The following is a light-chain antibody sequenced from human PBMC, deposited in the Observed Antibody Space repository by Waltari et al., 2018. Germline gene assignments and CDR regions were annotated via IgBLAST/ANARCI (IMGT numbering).Light chain of an antibody. V-gene: IGLV2-23*02. CDR2: EVT. Sequence: QSALTQPASVSGYPGQSITIPCTGTSSDGGGFYLFSWYQQHPGKAPKLMIYEVTKRPSGVSNRFSGSKSGNTASLTISGLQAEDEADYCCCSYAGSTTHVIFGGGTKLTVL. CDR3: CSYAGSTTHVI. J-gene: IGLJ2*01. CDR1: SSDGGGFYL.